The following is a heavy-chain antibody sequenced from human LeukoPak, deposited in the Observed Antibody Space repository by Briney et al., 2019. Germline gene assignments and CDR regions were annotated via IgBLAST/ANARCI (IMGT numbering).Heavy chain of an antibody. CDR3: ARGRVSSSTWYSTYYYFFYMDF. CDR2: IYYSGST. D-gene: IGHD4-11*01. Sequence: SEILSLTCTVSGGSISSYYWSWIRQPPGKGLEWIGYIYYSGSTNYNPSLNGRVSISRDTSKNFFSLRLRSVTAADTAVYFCARGRVSSSTWYSTYYYFFYMDFWGKGTTVTVSS. J-gene: IGHJ6*03. CDR1: GGSISSYY. V-gene: IGHV4-59*01.